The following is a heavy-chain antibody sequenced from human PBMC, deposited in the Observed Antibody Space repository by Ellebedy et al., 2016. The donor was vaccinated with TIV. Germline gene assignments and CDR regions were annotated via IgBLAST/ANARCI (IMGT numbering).Heavy chain of an antibody. Sequence: PGESLKISCKGSGYRYTTYWIGWVRQMPGKGLEWMGIIYPGDSDTRYSPSLGGQVTISVDKSITTAYLQWSSLKASDTGIYYCATSSAVGGRRGYFDHWGQGTLVTVSS. D-gene: IGHD2-15*01. V-gene: IGHV5-51*01. CDR1: GYRYTTYW. CDR2: IYPGDSDT. J-gene: IGHJ4*02. CDR3: ATSSAVGGRRGYFDH.